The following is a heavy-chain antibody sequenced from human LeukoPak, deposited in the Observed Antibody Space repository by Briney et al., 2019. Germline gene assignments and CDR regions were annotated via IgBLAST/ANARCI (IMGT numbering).Heavy chain of an antibody. V-gene: IGHV3-66*01. CDR3: ACPNEGYDILTGYYPTYDY. CDR2: IYSGGST. D-gene: IGHD3-9*01. Sequence: GGSLRLSCAASGFTVSSNYMSWVRQAPGKGLEWVSVIYSGGSTYYADSVKGRFTISRDNSKNTLYLQMNSLRAEDTAVYYCACPNEGYDILTGYYPTYDYWGQGTLVTVSS. J-gene: IGHJ4*02. CDR1: GFTVSSNY.